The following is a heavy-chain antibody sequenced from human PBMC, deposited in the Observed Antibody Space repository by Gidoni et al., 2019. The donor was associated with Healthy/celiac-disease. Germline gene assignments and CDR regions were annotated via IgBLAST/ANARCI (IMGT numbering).Heavy chain of an antibody. V-gene: IGHV1-24*01. CDR2: FDPEDGET. CDR3: ATDKAHRVGAKTFDI. CDR1: GYTLTELS. Sequence: QVQLVQSGAEVKKPGASVKVSCKVSGYTLTELSMPWVRQAPGKGLEWMGGFDPEDGETIYAKKFQGRGTMTEDTSTDTAYMERSSLRSEDTAVYYCATDKAHRVGAKTFDIWGQGTMVTVSS. D-gene: IGHD1-26*01. J-gene: IGHJ3*02.